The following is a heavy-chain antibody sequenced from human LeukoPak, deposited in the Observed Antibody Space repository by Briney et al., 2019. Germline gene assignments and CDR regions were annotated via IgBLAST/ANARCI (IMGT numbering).Heavy chain of an antibody. CDR2: INSDGSVT. Sequence: GGSLRLSCAASGVTFNAYRMYWVRQAPGKGLVWVSRINSDGSVTTFADSVKGRFTISRDNAKTTLYLQMDSLRVEDTAVYYCASNVKNSGWPFFDQWGPGTLVTVSS. V-gene: IGHV3-74*01. CDR3: ASNVKNSGWPFFDQ. J-gene: IGHJ4*02. CDR1: GVTFNAYR. D-gene: IGHD6-19*01.